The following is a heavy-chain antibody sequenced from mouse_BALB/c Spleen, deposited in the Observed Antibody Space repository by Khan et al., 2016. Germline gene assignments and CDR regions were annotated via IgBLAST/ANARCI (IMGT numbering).Heavy chain of an antibody. J-gene: IGHJ3*01. D-gene: IGHD1-1*01. CDR1: GYSITSDYA. CDR2: ISYSGST. V-gene: IGHV3-2*02. Sequence: EVQLQESGPGLVTSSQSLSLTCTVFGYSITSDYAWNWIRQFPGNKLEWMGYISYSGSTSYNPSPNSRISITRDKSKTQCCLQLHSVTTEDTATYYCATTVVASRCAYWGQGTLVTVSA. CDR3: ATTVVASRCAY.